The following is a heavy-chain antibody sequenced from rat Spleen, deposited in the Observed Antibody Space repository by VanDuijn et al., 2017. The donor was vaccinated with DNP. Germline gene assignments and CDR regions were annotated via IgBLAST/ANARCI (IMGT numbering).Heavy chain of an antibody. D-gene: IGHD1-10*01. CDR1: GFTFSDYY. Sequence: EVQLVDSGGDLVQPGRSLKLSCASSGFTFSDYYMAWVRQAPTKGLEGVAYITYDGCSTYYRDSVQGRFTISRYNAKSTLYLQMDSLRSEDMATYYCARPIYNNHGGFAYWGQGTLVTVSS. J-gene: IGHJ3*01. V-gene: IGHV5-22*01. CDR3: ARPIYNNHGGFAY. CDR2: ITYDGCST.